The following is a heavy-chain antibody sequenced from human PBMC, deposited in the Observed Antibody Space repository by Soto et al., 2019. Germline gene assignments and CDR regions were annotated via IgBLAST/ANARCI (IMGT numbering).Heavy chain of an antibody. CDR1: GGSISSSSNY. CDR3: AILGASYSSYYEGLNV. Sequence: PATLSLTRTVSGGSISSSSNYLGWLRQPPGKGLEWIGSIYYSGSTYYNPSLKSRVTISVDTSKNQFYLKLSSVTAADKAVEYCAILGASYSSYYEGLNVWGQG. V-gene: IGHV4-39*01. CDR2: IYYSGST. D-gene: IGHD2-15*01. J-gene: IGHJ6*01.